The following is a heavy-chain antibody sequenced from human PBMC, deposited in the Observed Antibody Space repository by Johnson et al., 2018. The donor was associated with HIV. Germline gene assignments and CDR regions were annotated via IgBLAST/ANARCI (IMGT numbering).Heavy chain of an antibody. D-gene: IGHD3-22*01. CDR2: IKQDGSEK. Sequence: VQLVESGGGLVPPGGSLRLSCAASGFTFSSYWMSWVRQAPGKGLEWVANIKQDGSEKYYVDSVKGRFTISRDNAKNSLYLQMNSLRAEDTAVYYCASPYYYDSSGRDAFDIWGQGTMVTVSS. CDR1: GFTFSSYW. J-gene: IGHJ3*02. CDR3: ASPYYYDSSGRDAFDI. V-gene: IGHV3-7*01.